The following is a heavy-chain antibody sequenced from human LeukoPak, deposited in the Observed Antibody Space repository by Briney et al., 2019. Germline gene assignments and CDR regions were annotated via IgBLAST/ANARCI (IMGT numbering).Heavy chain of an antibody. D-gene: IGHD6-19*01. CDR3: AEDLRQWLAYFDY. V-gene: IGHV3-23*01. J-gene: IGHJ4*02. Sequence: GSLRLSCAASGFTFSSNAMSWVRQAPGKGLEWVSAISGSGGSTYYADSVKGRFTISRDNSKNTLYLQMNSLRAEDTAVYYCAEDLRQWLAYFDYWGQGTLVTVSS. CDR1: GFTFSSNA. CDR2: ISGSGGST.